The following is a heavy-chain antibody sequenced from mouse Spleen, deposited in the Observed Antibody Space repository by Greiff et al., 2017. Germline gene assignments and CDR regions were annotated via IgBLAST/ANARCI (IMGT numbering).Heavy chain of an antibody. J-gene: IGHJ2*01. CDR2: IDPADSYT. V-gene: IGHV1-50*01. CDR3: ARGVYYFDY. CDR1: GYTFTSYW. Sequence: QVQLQQPGAELVKPGASVKLSCTASGYTFTSYWMQWVKQRPGQGLEWIGEIDPADSYTNYNQKFKGKATLTVDTSSSTAYMQLSSLTSEDSAVYYCARGVYYFDYWGQGTTLTVSS.